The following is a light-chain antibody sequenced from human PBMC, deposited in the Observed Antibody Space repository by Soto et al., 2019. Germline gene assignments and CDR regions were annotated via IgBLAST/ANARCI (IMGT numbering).Light chain of an antibody. V-gene: IGKV2-28*01. CDR3: MQPLENFRT. J-gene: IGKJ1*01. CDR2: LGS. Sequence: VLTKSPLSLFVTPGEAASISCMSSARLLHKNGYNYVDWYMQKPGQSPQLLIYLGSNRASGVPDRFSGSGSDTYFTLEISRVEADDVGVYYCMQPLENFRTFGQGTKVDI. CDR1: ARLLHKNGYNY.